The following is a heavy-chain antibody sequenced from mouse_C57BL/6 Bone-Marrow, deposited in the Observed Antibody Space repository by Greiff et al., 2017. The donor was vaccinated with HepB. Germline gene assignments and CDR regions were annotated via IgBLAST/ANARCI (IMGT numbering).Heavy chain of an antibody. CDR1: GYTFTDHT. D-gene: IGHD2-4*01. CDR2: IYPRDGST. CDR3: AREGYDFPFAY. J-gene: IGHJ3*01. Sequence: VKLQESDAELVKPGASVKISCKVSGYTFTDHTIHWMKQRPEQGLEWIGYIYPRDGSTKYNEKFKGKATLTADTSSSTAYMQLNSLTSEDSAVYFCAREGYDFPFAYWGQGTLVTVSA. V-gene: IGHV1-78*01.